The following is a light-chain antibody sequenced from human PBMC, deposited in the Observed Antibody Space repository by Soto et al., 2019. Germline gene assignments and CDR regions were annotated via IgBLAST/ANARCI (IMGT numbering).Light chain of an antibody. Sequence: DIQMTQSPSTLSASVGDRVTITCRASESIDSWLAWHQQKPGRAPKLLISKASSLESGVPARFSGSGFGTEFTLTISSLQPDDFATYYCQQYDSLWTFGQGTKVDI. CDR1: ESIDSW. J-gene: IGKJ1*01. CDR2: KAS. V-gene: IGKV1-5*03. CDR3: QQYDSLWT.